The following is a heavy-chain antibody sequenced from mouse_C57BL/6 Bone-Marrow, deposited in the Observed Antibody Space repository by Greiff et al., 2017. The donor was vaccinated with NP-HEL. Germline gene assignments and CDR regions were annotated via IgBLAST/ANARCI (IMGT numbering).Heavy chain of an antibody. CDR2: IDPENGAT. J-gene: IGHJ3*01. Sequence: EVQLQQSGAELVRPGASVSLSCTASGFNIKDDYMHWVKQRPEQGLEWIGWIDPENGATEYASQFQGKATIPAATSSNTSYLQLSSLTSEDAAVDYCTTDYYGSSGVGGGRGTLVTVSA. D-gene: IGHD1-1*01. CDR1: GFNIKDDY. CDR3: TTDYYGSSGVG. V-gene: IGHV14-4*01.